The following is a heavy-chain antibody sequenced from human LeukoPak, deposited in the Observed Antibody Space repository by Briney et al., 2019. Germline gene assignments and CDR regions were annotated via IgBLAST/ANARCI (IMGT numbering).Heavy chain of an antibody. D-gene: IGHD3-22*01. CDR2: IYYSGSA. CDR1: GGSASSYY. Sequence: SEILSLTCTVSGGSASSYYWNWIRQPPGKGLEWIGTIYYSGSASYNPSLKSRVTISVDTSKNQFSLKLSSVTAADTAVYYCARSGYYDSSLDHWGQGTLVTVSS. J-gene: IGHJ4*02. CDR3: ARSGYYDSSLDH. V-gene: IGHV4-59*04.